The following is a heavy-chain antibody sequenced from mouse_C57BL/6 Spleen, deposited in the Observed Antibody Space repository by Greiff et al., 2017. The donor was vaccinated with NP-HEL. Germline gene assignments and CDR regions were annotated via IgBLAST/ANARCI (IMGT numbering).Heavy chain of an antibody. CDR3: TRGYDGYLDY. V-gene: IGHV1-15*01. CDR1: GYTFTDYE. D-gene: IGHD2-3*01. CDR2: IDPETGGT. Sequence: VQLQQSGAELVRPGASVTLSCKASGYTFTDYEMHWVKQTPVHGLEWIGAIDPETGGTAYNQKFKGKAILTADKSSSTAYMELRSLTSEDSAVYYSTRGYDGYLDYWGQGTTLTVSS. J-gene: IGHJ2*01.